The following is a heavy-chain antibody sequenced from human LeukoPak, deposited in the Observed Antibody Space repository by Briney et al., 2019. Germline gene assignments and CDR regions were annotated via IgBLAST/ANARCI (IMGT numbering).Heavy chain of an antibody. CDR3: ARVDQGVVIDY. J-gene: IGHJ4*02. CDR2: IYYSGST. Sequence: PSQTLSLTCTVSGGSISSGDYYWSWIRQPPGKGLEWIGYIYYSGSTYYNPSLKSRVTISVDTSKNQFSLKLSFVTAADTAVYYCARVDQGVVIDYWGQGTLVTVSS. D-gene: IGHD3-3*01. V-gene: IGHV4-30-4*01. CDR1: GGSISSGDYY.